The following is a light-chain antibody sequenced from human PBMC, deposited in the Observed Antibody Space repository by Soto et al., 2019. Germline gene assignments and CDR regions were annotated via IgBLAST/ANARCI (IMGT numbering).Light chain of an antibody. J-gene: IGLJ1*01. V-gene: IGLV2-14*01. CDR1: SSDVGGYNY. CDR3: SSYTSSSTLV. Sequence: SVLTQPASVSGSPGQSITISCTGTSSDVGGYNYVSWSQQRPGKAPKLMIYEVSNRPSGVPNRFSGSKSGNTASLTISGLQAEDEADYYCSSYTSSSTLVFGTGTKVTVL. CDR2: EVS.